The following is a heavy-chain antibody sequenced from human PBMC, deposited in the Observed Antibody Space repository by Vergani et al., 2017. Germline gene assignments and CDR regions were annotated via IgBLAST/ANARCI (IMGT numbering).Heavy chain of an antibody. Sequence: QVQLVESGGGVVQTGRSLRLSCAASGFTFSSYGMHWVRQALGKGLEWVAVISYDGSNKYYADSVKGRFTISRDNSKNTLYLQMNSLRAEDTAVYYCAKDRKWFGELLTYAFDIWGQGTMVTVSS. CDR1: GFTFSSYG. CDR2: ISYDGSNK. CDR3: AKDRKWFGELLTYAFDI. V-gene: IGHV3-30*18. D-gene: IGHD3-10*01. J-gene: IGHJ3*02.